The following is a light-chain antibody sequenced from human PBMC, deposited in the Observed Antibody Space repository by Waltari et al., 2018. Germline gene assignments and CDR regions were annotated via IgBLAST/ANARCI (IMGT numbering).Light chain of an antibody. CDR1: SSDIGGYNY. V-gene: IGLV2-14*01. Sequence: QSALTQPASVSGSPGQSITISCTGTSSDIGGYNYVSWYQQHPGKAPKLMIYDVSKLPSGFANSFSVSTSGNTVSLTISGLQTVDEADYYCSSYTSSSSRVFGTGTKVTVL. CDR3: SSYTSSSSRV. J-gene: IGLJ1*01. CDR2: DVS.